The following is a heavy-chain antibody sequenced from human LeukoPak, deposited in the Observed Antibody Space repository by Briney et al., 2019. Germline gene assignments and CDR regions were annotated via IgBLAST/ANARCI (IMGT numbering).Heavy chain of an antibody. D-gene: IGHD6-19*01. J-gene: IGHJ4*02. CDR1: GYSFTSYW. CDR3: ASVGAMAVSGDDY. V-gene: IGHV5-10-1*01. CDR2: IDPSDSYT. Sequence: GESLKISCKGSGYSFTSYWITWVRQMPGKGLEWMGRIDPSDSYTNDSPSFQGHVTISADKSISTAYLQWSSLKASDTAMYYCASVGAMAVSGDDYWGQGTLVTVSS.